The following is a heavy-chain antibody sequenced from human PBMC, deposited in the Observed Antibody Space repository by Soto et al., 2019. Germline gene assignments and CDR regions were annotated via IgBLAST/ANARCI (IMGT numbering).Heavy chain of an antibody. Sequence: GGSLRLSCAASGFTFRTFTMNWVRQAPGKGLEWVSGIIGGDGDKFYSDSVKGRFTISRDNSKDMLFLQMSSLRVDDTAVYYCAKDRDPDGIWAFDSWGQGTLVTVSS. D-gene: IGHD3-16*01. CDR3: AKDRDPDGIWAFDS. J-gene: IGHJ5*01. CDR2: IIGGDGDK. V-gene: IGHV3-23*01. CDR1: GFTFRTFT.